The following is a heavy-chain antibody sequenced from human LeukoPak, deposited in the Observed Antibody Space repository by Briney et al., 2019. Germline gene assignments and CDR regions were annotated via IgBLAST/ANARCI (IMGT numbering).Heavy chain of an antibody. CDR2: IYYSGST. CDR3: ARDSTTVVTPGYYYYGMDA. D-gene: IGHD4-23*01. CDR1: GGSISSYY. Sequence: PSETLSLTCTVSGGSISSYYWSWIRQPPGKGLEWIGYIYYSGSTNYNPSLKSRVTISVDTSKDQFSLKLSSVTAADTAVYYCARDSTTVVTPGYYYYGMDAWGQGTTVTVSS. V-gene: IGHV4-59*01. J-gene: IGHJ6*02.